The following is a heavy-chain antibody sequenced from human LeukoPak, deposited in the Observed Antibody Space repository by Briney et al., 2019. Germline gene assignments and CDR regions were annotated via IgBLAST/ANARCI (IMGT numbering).Heavy chain of an antibody. CDR3: ARRQGTTLNFDY. CDR1: GYTFSSYG. J-gene: IGHJ4*02. D-gene: IGHD1-1*01. V-gene: IGHV1-18*01. CDR2: INAYNGNT. Sequence: ASVKVSCKAFGYTFSSYGISWVRQAPGQGLEWMGWINAYNGNTNYAQNLQGRVTMTTDTSTSTAYMELRSLRSDDTAVYYCARRQGTTLNFDYWGQGTLVTVSS.